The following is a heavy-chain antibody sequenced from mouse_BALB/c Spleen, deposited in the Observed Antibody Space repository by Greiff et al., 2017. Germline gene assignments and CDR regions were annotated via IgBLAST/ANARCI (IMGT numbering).Heavy chain of an antibody. J-gene: IGHJ4*01. D-gene: IGHD2-14*01. V-gene: IGHV5-6*01. Sequence: EVKLVESGGDLVKPGGSLKLSCAASGFTFSSYGMSWVRQTPDKRLEWVATISSGGSYTYYPDSVKGRFTISRDNAKNTLYLQMSSLKSEDTAMYYCARQRGYDGGAMDYWGQGTSVTVSS. CDR3: ARQRGYDGGAMDY. CDR2: ISSGGSYT. CDR1: GFTFSSYG.